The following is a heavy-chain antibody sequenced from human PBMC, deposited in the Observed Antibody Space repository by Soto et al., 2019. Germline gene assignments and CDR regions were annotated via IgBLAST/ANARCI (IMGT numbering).Heavy chain of an antibody. CDR2: IYYSGST. CDR3: ASLPYDILTGYYGYFNY. V-gene: IGHV4-61*08. Sequence: SETLALTCTVSGGSISSGGYYWSWIRQHPGKGLEWIGYIYYSGSTNYNPSLKSRVTISVDTSKNQFSLKLSSVTAADTAVYYCASLPYDILTGYYGYFNYWGQGTLVTVSS. CDR1: GGSISSGGYY. D-gene: IGHD3-9*01. J-gene: IGHJ4*02.